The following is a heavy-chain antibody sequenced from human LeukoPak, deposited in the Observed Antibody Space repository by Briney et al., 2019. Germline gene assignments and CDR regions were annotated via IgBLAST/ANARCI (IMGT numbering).Heavy chain of an antibody. J-gene: IGHJ4*02. V-gene: IGHV3-7*01. D-gene: IGHD1-1*01. CDR3: ARDTLPSGPGKFDY. Sequence: GGSLRLSCAASGFTFSSYWMSWVRQAPGKGLEWVANIKQDGSEKYYVDSVKGRFTISRDNAKNSLYLQMNSLRAEDTAVYYCARDTLPSGPGKFDYWGQGTLVTVSS. CDR2: IKQDGSEK. CDR1: GFTFSSYW.